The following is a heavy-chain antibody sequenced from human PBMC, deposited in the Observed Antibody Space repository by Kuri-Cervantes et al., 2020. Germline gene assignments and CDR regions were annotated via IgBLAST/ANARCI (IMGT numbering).Heavy chain of an antibody. CDR3: ARGGYCSSTSCPREYYYYAMDV. D-gene: IGHD2-2*01. CDR1: GYTFTSYA. Sequence: ASVKVSCKASGYTFTSYAMNWVRQAPGQGLEWMGWTNTNTGNPTYAQGFTGRFVFSLDTSVSTAYLQISSLKAEDTAVYYCARGGYCSSTSCPREYYYYAMDVWGQGTTVTVSS. J-gene: IGHJ6*02. V-gene: IGHV7-4-1*02. CDR2: TNTNTGNP.